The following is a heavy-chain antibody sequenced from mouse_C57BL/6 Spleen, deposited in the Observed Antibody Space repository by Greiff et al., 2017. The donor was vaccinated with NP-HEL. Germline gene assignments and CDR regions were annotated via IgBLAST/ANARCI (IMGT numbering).Heavy chain of an antibody. Sequence: QVQLQQPGAELVKPGASVKLSCKASGYTFTSYWMQWVKQRPGQGLEWIGEIDPSDSYTNYNQKFKGKATLTVDTSSSTAYMQLSSLTSEYSAVYYCARRDKIYYDYLYWGQGTTLTVSS. J-gene: IGHJ2*01. D-gene: IGHD2-4*01. CDR2: IDPSDSYT. V-gene: IGHV1-50*01. CDR1: GYTFTSYW. CDR3: ARRDKIYYDYLY.